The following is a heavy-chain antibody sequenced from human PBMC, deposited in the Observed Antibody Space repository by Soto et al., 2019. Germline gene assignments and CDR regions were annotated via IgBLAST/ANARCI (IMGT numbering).Heavy chain of an antibody. CDR3: ARGQLVNPGYYYGMDI. Sequence: QVQLVESGGGVVQSGRSLRLSCAASGFPFRDYAFHWVRQPPGKGLEWVAVLSYDGSEKYYGDSVKGRFTISRDNAKNMLYLQLSSLRAEDTAVYYCARGQLVNPGYYYGMDIWGQGTTVTVSS. D-gene: IGHD3-22*01. V-gene: IGHV3-33*01. J-gene: IGHJ6*02. CDR1: GFPFRDYA. CDR2: LSYDGSEK.